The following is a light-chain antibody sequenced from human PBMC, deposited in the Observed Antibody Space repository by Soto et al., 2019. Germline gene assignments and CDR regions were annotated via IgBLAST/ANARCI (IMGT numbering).Light chain of an antibody. CDR3: QQYNNWPPWT. V-gene: IGKV3-11*01. CDR2: ESS. J-gene: IGKJ1*01. Sequence: EIVLTQSPGTLSLSPGERATLSCRASQNVANYLDWYQQKPGQAPRLLIYESSNRATGIAARFSGSGSGTDFTLTVSSLQSEDFAVYYCQQYNNWPPWTFGQGTKVDIK. CDR1: QNVANY.